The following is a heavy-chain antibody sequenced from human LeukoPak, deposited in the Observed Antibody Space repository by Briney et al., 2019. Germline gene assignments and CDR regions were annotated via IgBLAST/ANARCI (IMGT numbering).Heavy chain of an antibody. V-gene: IGHV1-2*02. J-gene: IGHJ5*01. CDR2: INPNSGVT. CDR1: GYTLTGYY. CDR3: AREWGEEQQLGGYNWFDS. Sequence: ASVKVSCKASGYTLTGYYMHWVRQARGQGLEWMGWINPNSGVTKYAQKFQGRVTMTRDTSISTAYMELSRLRSDDTAVYYCAREWGEEQQLGGYNWFDSWGQGTLVTVSS. D-gene: IGHD6-13*01.